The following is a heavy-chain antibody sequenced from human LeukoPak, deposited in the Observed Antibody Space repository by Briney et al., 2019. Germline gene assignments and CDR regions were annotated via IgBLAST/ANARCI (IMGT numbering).Heavy chain of an antibody. CDR1: GGSISSYC. CDR2: IYSSGST. D-gene: IGHD2-21*02. CDR3: ARFAYCGGHCWYYFDY. Sequence: KSSETLSLTCTVSGGSISSYCWSWIRQPPGKGLEWIGYIYSSGSTNYNPSLKSRITISVDTSKNQFSLKLSSVTAADTAVYYCARFAYCGGHCWYYFDYWGQGSLVTVSS. J-gene: IGHJ4*02. V-gene: IGHV4-59*01.